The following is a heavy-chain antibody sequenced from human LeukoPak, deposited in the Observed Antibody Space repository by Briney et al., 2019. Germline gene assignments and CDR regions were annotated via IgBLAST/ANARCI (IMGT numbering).Heavy chain of an antibody. V-gene: IGHV4-59*01. CDR2: IYYSGST. J-gene: IGHJ4*02. CDR1: GGSISSYY. CDR3: ARSPGYSYGYFDY. D-gene: IGHD5-18*01. Sequence: SETLSLTCTVSGGSISSYYWSWIRQPPGKGLEWIGYIYYSGSTNYNPSLKSRVTISVDTSNNQFSLKLSSVTAADTAVYYCARSPGYSYGYFDYWGQGTLVTVSS.